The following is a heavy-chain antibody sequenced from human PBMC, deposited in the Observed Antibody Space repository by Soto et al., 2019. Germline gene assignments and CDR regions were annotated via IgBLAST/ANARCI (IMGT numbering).Heavy chain of an antibody. CDR3: SRENWFQDY. V-gene: IGHV3-7*03. D-gene: IGHD3-10*01. Sequence: PGGALRLSCAASGFTLSVYYMTWAGQVPGKGLEGAPSRKNDGSEQYYVDAVKGRFTISRDDAKTSVYLQMTSLRAGDTALYYCSRENWFQDYWGQGTLVTVSS. CDR2: RKNDGSEQ. CDR1: GFTLSVYY. J-gene: IGHJ4*02.